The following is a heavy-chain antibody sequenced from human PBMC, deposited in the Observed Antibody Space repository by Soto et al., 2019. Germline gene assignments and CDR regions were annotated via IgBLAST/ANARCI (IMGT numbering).Heavy chain of an antibody. CDR1: GFTFSGSA. CDR3: AKDMLEVTPGMDV. V-gene: IGHV3-73*01. Sequence: PGGSLRLSCAASGFTFSGSAMHWVRQASGKGLEWVGRIRSKANSYATAYAASVKGRFTISRDGSKNTVDLQMNSLRAEDTAIYYCAKDMLEVTPGMDVWGQGTTVTVSS. CDR2: IRSKANSYAT. J-gene: IGHJ6*02. D-gene: IGHD3-16*01.